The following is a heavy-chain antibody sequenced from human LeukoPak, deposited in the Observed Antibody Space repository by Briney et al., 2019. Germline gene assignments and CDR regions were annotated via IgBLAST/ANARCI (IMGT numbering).Heavy chain of an antibody. J-gene: IGHJ5*02. CDR2: ISAYNGNT. V-gene: IGHV1-18*04. CDR3: ARDQDWFDP. Sequence: ASVKVSCKASGYSFTNYFLDWVRQAPGQGLEWVGWISAYNGNTNYAQKLQGRVTVTTDTSTSTAYMELRSLRSDDTAVYYCARDQDWFDPWGQGTLVTVSS. CDR1: GYSFTNYF.